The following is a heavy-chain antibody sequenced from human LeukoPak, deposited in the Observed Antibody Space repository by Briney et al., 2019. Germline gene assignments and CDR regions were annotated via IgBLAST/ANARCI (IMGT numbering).Heavy chain of an antibody. J-gene: IGHJ6*04. CDR3: ARGPTMKMDV. D-gene: IGHD3-22*01. CDR1: GFTFSSYW. Sequence: GGSLRLSCAASGFTFSSYWMNWVRQAPGKGLEWVSSINSRSSYVYYADSVKGRFTISRDNAKNSLYLQMNSLRAEDTAVYYCARGPTMKMDVWGKGTTVTVSS. V-gene: IGHV3-21*01. CDR2: INSRSSYV.